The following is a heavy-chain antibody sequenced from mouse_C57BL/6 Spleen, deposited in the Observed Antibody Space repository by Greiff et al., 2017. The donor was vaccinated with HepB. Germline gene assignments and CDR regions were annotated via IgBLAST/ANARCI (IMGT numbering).Heavy chain of an antibody. Sequence: VQLQQSGPELVKPGASVKMSCKASGYTFTDYNMHWVKQSHGKSLEWIGYINPNNGGTSYNQKFKGKATLTVNKSSSTAYMELRSLTSEDSAVYYCASAPDYYGSSYNYAMDYWGQGTSVTVSS. CDR2: INPNNGGT. D-gene: IGHD1-1*01. J-gene: IGHJ4*01. CDR1: GYTFTDYN. V-gene: IGHV1-22*01. CDR3: ASAPDYYGSSYNYAMDY.